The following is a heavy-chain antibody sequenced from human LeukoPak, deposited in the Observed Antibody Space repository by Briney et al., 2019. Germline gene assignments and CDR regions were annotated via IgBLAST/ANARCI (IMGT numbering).Heavy chain of an antibody. D-gene: IGHD1-26*01. CDR2: ISGSGGST. J-gene: IGHJ4*02. V-gene: IGHV3-23*01. CDR3: AKDLGGIVGRTPPERFFDY. CDR1: GFTFSSYA. Sequence: PGGSLRLSCAASGFTFSSYAMSWVRQAPGKGLEWVSAISGSGGSTYYADSVKGRFTISRDNSKNTLYLQMNSLRAEDTAVYYCAKDLGGIVGRTPPERFFDYWGQGTLVTVSS.